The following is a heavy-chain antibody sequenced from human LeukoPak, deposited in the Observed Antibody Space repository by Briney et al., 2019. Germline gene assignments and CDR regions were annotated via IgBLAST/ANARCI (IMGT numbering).Heavy chain of an antibody. D-gene: IGHD5-18*01. CDR3: ARVRTAMGNDY. CDR1: GFTFSSYW. V-gene: IGHV3-7*03. J-gene: IGHJ4*02. Sequence: PAGSLRLSCAASGFTFSSYWKSWVRQAPGKGLEWLANIKQDGSEKYYVDSVKGRFTISRDNAKNSLYLQMNSLRAEDTAVYYCARVRTAMGNDYWGQGTLVTVSS. CDR2: IKQDGSEK.